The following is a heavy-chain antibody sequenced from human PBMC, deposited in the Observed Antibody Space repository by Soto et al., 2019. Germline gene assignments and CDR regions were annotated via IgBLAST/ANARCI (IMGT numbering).Heavy chain of an antibody. V-gene: IGHV3-64D*06. CDR3: ARDLGLLKSLFDY. J-gene: IGHJ4*02. CDR2: ISSNGGST. Sequence: PGGSLRLSCSASGFTFSSYAMHWVRQFPGKGLEYVSAISSNGGSTYYADSVKGRFTISRDNSKNTLYLQMSSLRAEDTAVYYCARDLGLLKSLFDYWGQGTLVTVSS. D-gene: IGHD3-16*01. CDR1: GFTFSSYA.